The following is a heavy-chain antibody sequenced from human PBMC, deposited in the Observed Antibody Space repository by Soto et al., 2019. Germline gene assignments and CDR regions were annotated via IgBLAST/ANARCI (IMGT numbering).Heavy chain of an antibody. Sequence: SETLSLTCAVYGGSFSGYYWSWIRQPPGKGLEWIGEINHSGSTNYNPSLKSRVTISVDTSKNQFSLKLSSVTAADTAEYYCAREGGTRITIFGVARYYYYGMDVWGQGTTVTVSS. CDR2: INHSGST. CDR3: AREGGTRITIFGVARYYYYGMDV. V-gene: IGHV4-34*01. J-gene: IGHJ6*02. D-gene: IGHD3-3*01. CDR1: GGSFSGYY.